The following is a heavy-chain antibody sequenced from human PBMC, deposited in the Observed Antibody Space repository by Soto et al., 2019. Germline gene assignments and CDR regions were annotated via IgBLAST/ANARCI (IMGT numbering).Heavy chain of an antibody. CDR2: INAGNGNT. Sequence: QVQLVQSGAEEKKPGASVKVSCKASGYTFTDYAMHWVRQAPGQRLEWMGWINAGNGNTKYSQNFQGRVTITRDTSAGTGYMELSSLRSEDTAVYYCARAVAVPADFDYWGQGTLVTVSS. J-gene: IGHJ4*02. CDR1: GYTFTDYA. CDR3: ARAVAVPADFDY. D-gene: IGHD6-19*01. V-gene: IGHV1-3*05.